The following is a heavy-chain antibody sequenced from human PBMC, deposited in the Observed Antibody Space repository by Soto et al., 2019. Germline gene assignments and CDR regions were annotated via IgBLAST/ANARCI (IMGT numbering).Heavy chain of an antibody. J-gene: IGHJ6*02. CDR3: ARDRKEYSRNVYYYGMDV. D-gene: IGHD6-6*01. CDR1: GGSISSGGYY. V-gene: IGHV4-31*03. Sequence: PSETLSLTCTVSGGSISSGGYYWSWIRQHPGKGLEWIGYIYYSGSTYYNPSLKSRVTISVDTSKNQFSLKLSSVTAADTAVYYCARDRKEYSRNVYYYGMDVWGQGTTVTVSS. CDR2: IYYSGST.